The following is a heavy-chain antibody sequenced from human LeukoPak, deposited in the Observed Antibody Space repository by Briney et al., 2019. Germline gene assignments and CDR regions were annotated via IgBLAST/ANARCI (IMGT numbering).Heavy chain of an antibody. CDR2: IISRSSYI. V-gene: IGHV3-21*01. CDR3: ARGGPAVNYDFWSGSTFDI. J-gene: IGHJ3*02. D-gene: IGHD3-3*01. CDR1: GLTFSSYR. Sequence: PGGSLRLSCAASGLTFSSYRLNWVRQAPGKGLEGVSSIISRSSYIYYADSVKGRCTISRDNAKKSLYLQMNSLRAEDTAVYYCARGGPAVNYDFWSGSTFDIWGQGTMVTVSS.